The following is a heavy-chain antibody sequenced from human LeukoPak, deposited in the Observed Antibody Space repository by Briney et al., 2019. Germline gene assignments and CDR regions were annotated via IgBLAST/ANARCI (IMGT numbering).Heavy chain of an antibody. CDR2: IIPIFGTA. J-gene: IGHJ4*02. V-gene: IGHV1-69*01. Sequence: SSVKVSCKASGGTFSSYAISWVRQAPGQGLEWMGGIIPIFGTANYVQKFQGRVTITADESTSTAYMELSSLRSEDTAVYYCARTDHAPYGLILFDYWGQGTLVTVSS. CDR3: ARTDHAPYGLILFDY. CDR1: GGTFSSYA. D-gene: IGHD4-17*01.